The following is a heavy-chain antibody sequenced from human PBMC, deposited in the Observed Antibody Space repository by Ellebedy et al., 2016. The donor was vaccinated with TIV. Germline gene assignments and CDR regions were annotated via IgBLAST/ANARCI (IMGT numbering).Heavy chain of an antibody. CDR2: IYSGGDT. D-gene: IGHD1-14*01. J-gene: IGHJ4*02. CDR1: GLTVSSNY. CDR3: TRDRWNHSQY. V-gene: IGHV3-53*01. Sequence: GESLKISCAVSGLTVSSNYMSWVRQAPGKGLEWVSVIYSGGDTYYAESVKGRFTISRDNSKHTLYLQMNSLRAEDTAVYYCTRDRWNHSQYWGQGTLVTVSS.